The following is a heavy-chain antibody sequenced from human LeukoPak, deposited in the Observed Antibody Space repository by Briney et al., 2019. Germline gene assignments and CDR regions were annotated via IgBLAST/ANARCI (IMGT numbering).Heavy chain of an antibody. Sequence: SETLSLTCTVSSGSISTSNYYWGWVRQPPGKALEWIGNIFYSGSTNYNPSLKSRVTISVDTSKNQFSLKLSSVTAADTAVYYCARATDYSGWFDPWGQGALVTVSS. CDR3: ARATDYSGWFDP. D-gene: IGHD3-16*01. CDR2: IFYSGST. J-gene: IGHJ5*02. CDR1: SGSISTSNYY. V-gene: IGHV4-61*05.